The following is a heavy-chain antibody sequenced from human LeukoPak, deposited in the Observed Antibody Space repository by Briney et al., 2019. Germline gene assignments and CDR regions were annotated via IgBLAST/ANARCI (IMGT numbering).Heavy chain of an antibody. D-gene: IGHD2-2*01. J-gene: IGHJ3*02. CDR1: GGSISSYY. Sequence: SETLYLTCTVSGGSISSYYWSWIRQPPGKGLEWIGYIYYSGSTNYNPSLKSRVTISVDTSKNQFSLKLSSVTAADTAVYYCARLKFVVDQDAFDIWGQGTMVTVSS. CDR2: IYYSGST. CDR3: ARLKFVVDQDAFDI. V-gene: IGHV4-59*01.